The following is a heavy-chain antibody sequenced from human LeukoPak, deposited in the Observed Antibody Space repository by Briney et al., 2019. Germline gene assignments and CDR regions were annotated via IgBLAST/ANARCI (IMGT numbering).Heavy chain of an antibody. V-gene: IGHV3-21*01. Sequence: PGGSLRLSCAASGFTFSTYTMNWVRQAPGKGLEWVSSIGHSSNYIYYADSVKGRFTISRDNSKNTLYLQMNSLRAEDTAVYYCTRGPGSTWYSDYWGQGTLVTVSS. D-gene: IGHD6-13*01. CDR2: IGHSSNYI. CDR3: TRGPGSTWYSDY. J-gene: IGHJ4*02. CDR1: GFTFSTYT.